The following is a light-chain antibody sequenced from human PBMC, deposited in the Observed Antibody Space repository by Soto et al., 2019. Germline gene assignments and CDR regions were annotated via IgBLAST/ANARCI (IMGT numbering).Light chain of an antibody. Sequence: QSALTQPASVSGSPGQSITISCTRTSSDVGSFTFVSWYQHHPGKAPKVIIYEVNKRPSGVSDRFSGSKSGNTASLTISGLQAEDEADYYCCSDAGRSTYVFGTGTKVTV. CDR1: SSDVGSFTF. J-gene: IGLJ1*01. CDR3: CSDAGRSTYV. CDR2: EVN. V-gene: IGLV2-23*02.